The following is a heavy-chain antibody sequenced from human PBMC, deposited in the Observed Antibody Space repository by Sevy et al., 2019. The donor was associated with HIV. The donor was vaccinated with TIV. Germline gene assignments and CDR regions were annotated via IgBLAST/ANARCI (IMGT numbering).Heavy chain of an antibody. J-gene: IGHJ4*02. Sequence: ASVKVSCKASGYTFTGQYIHWVRQAPGQGLEWMGWINPNSGGTNYRQDFQGRVTLTRDTSITTAYMELSGLKSDDTDIYYCARDRRLRGYSYGSFDYWGQGTLVTVSS. CDR1: GYTFTGQY. CDR2: INPNSGGT. V-gene: IGHV1-2*02. D-gene: IGHD5-18*01. CDR3: ARDRRLRGYSYGSFDY.